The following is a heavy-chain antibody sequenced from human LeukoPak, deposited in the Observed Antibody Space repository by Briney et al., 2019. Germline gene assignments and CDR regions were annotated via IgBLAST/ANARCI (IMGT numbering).Heavy chain of an antibody. V-gene: IGHV4-31*03. CDR2: IYYSGST. Sequence: SSETLSLTCTVSGGSISSGGYYWSWIRQHPGKGLEWIGDIYYSGSTYYNTSLKSRVTISVNTSKNQFSLKLSSVTAADTAVYYCARALRSLRRDGYNYDFDYWGQGTLVTVSS. J-gene: IGHJ4*02. D-gene: IGHD5-24*01. CDR1: GGSISSGGYY. CDR3: ARALRSLRRDGYNYDFDY.